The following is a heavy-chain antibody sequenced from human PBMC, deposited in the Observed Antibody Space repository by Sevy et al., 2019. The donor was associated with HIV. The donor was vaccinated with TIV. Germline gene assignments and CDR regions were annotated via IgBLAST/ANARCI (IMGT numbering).Heavy chain of an antibody. D-gene: IGHD3-10*01. CDR3: VKDKGRHPSGTYSPNWFDS. V-gene: IGHV3-9*01. J-gene: IGHJ5*01. CDR2: ISWNGDST. Sequence: GGSLRLSCAASGFIFGNYAMHWVRQAPGKGLDWVSGISWNGDSTPYANSMRGRFTISRDNARNSIYLQMNNLRPEDTAFYYCVKDKGRHPSGTYSPNWFDSWGQGALVTVSS. CDR1: GFIFGNYA.